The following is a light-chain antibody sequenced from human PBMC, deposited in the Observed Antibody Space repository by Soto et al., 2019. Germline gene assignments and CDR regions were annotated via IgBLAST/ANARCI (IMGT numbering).Light chain of an antibody. CDR3: AAWDDSVGGPA. V-gene: IGLV1-47*01. CDR2: RNN. Sequence: QSVLTQPPSASGTPGQWVTISCSGSSSNIGSKYVYWYQQLPGTAPKLLMYRNNQRPSGVPDRFSGSKSGTSASLAISGLRSEDEAHYYCAAWDDSVGGPAFGGGTKLTVL. CDR1: SSNIGSKY. J-gene: IGLJ2*01.